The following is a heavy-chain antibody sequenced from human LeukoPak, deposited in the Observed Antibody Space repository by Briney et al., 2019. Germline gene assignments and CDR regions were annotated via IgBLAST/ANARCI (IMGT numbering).Heavy chain of an antibody. CDR3: ARERGSYHDAFDI. CDR2: ISSSTSTI. CDR1: GFTFSSYS. Sequence: GRSLRLSCAASGFTFSSYSMDWVRQAPGKGLEWVSYISSSTSTIYYADSVKGRFTISRDNAKSSLYLQMNSLRDEDTAVYYCARERGSYHDAFDIWGQGTMVTVSS. V-gene: IGHV3-48*02. J-gene: IGHJ3*02. D-gene: IGHD1-26*01.